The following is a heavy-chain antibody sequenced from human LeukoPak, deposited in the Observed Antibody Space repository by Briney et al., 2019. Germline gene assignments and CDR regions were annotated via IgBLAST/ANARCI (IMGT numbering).Heavy chain of an antibody. CDR2: IKQGGSEK. Sequence: QAGGSLRLSCSASGFSFSNYAMYRVRQAPGKGLEWVASIKQGGSEKYYVDSVKGRFTISRDNAKNSLYLQMNSLRAEDTAVYYCARDFGLRCSGGTCYSVYYYGMDVWGKGTTVTVSS. CDR1: GFSFSNYA. CDR3: ARDFGLRCSGGTCYSVYYYGMDV. J-gene: IGHJ6*04. D-gene: IGHD2-15*01. V-gene: IGHV3-7*03.